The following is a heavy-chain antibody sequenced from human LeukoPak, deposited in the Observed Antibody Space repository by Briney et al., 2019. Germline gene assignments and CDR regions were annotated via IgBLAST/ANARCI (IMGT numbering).Heavy chain of an antibody. D-gene: IGHD1-26*01. CDR1: GFTFSSYW. J-gene: IGHJ4*02. CDR2: IKQDGSEK. CDR3: ARGLSGSYDFDY. Sequence: GGSLRLSCAASGFTFSSYWMSWVRQAPGKGLEWVANIKQDGSEKYYVDSVKGRFTISRDNAKNSLYLQMNSLRAKDTAMYYCARGLSGSYDFDYWGQGTLVTVSS. V-gene: IGHV3-7*03.